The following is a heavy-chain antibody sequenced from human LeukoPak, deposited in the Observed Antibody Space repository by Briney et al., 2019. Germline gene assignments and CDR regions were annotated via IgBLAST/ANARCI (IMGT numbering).Heavy chain of an antibody. CDR3: AKDRDRSSWYGWFDP. Sequence: GGSLRLSCAASGFTFSSYAMSWVRQAPGKGLEWVSAISGSGGSKYYADSVKGRFTIARDNSKNTLYLQMNSLRAEDTAVYYCAKDRDRSSWYGWFDPWGQRTLVTVSS. CDR1: GFTFSSYA. V-gene: IGHV3-23*01. CDR2: ISGSGGSK. J-gene: IGHJ5*02. D-gene: IGHD6-13*01.